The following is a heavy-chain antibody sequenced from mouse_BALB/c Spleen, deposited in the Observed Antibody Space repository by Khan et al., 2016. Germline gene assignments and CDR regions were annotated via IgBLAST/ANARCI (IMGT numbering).Heavy chain of an antibody. CDR3: VGYDYDY. D-gene: IGHD2-4*01. CDR1: GFTFNTYA. CDR2: IRSKSDNYAT. J-gene: IGHJ4*01. Sequence: EVQLQESGGGLVQPKGSLKLSCAASGFTFNTYAMNWVRQAPGKGLEWVARIRSKSDNYATYYADSVKARFTLPRDDSQGMLYLQMNNLKTEDTAMYYCVGYDYDYWGQGTSVTVSS. V-gene: IGHV10-1*02.